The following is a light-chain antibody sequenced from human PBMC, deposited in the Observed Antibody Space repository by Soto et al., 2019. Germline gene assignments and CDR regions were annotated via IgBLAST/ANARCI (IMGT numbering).Light chain of an antibody. CDR1: QSVSTY. CDR3: QQHSDWVT. CDR2: DAS. Sequence: EIVLTQSPSTLSLSPGERGTLSCRASQSVSTYLAWYQQKPGQAPRLLIYDASNRATGIPARFSGSGSGTYFTLIISYIDRDDFTFYYYQQHSDWVTFGRGTKVEI. J-gene: IGKJ4*01. V-gene: IGKV3-11*01.